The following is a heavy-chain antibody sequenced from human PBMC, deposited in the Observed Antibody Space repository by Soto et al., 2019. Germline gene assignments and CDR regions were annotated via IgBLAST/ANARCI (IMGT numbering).Heavy chain of an antibody. CDR3: ARYDAFKAFDL. CDR1: GFTFNSYS. Sequence: GGSLRLSCAASGFTFNSYSVNWVRQAPGKGLEWVASISSGSVYIDFADSVKGRFTISRDDVTNSVSLQMDSLRVEDMGIYYCARYDAFKAFDLWGQGTMVTVSS. D-gene: IGHD1-1*01. J-gene: IGHJ3*01. CDR2: ISSGSVYI. V-gene: IGHV3-21*06.